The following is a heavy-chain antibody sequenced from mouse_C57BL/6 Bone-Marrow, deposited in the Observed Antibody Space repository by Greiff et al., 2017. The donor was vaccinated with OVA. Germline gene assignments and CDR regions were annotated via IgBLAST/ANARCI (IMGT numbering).Heavy chain of an antibody. CDR1: GYTFTDYY. CDR2: INPNNGGT. CDR3: ARRGLYYDYEYYFDY. J-gene: IGHJ2*01. D-gene: IGHD2-4*01. Sequence: EVQLQQSGPELVKPGASVKISCKASGYTFTDYYMNWVKQSHGKSLEWIGDINPNNGGTSYNQKFKGKATLTVDKSSSTAYMELRSLTSEDSAVYYCARRGLYYDYEYYFDYWGQGTTLTVSS. V-gene: IGHV1-26*01.